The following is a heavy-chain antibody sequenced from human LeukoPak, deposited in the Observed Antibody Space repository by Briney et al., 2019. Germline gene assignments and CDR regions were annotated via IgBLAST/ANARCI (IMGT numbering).Heavy chain of an antibody. V-gene: IGHV4-4*02. Sequence: PGGSLRLSCAASGFTFSSYEMNWVRQPPGKGLEWIGEIYHSGSTNYNPSLKSRVTISVDKSKNQFSLKLSSVTAADTAVYYCASSPFGELRYYYFDYWGQGTLVTVSS. CDR2: IYHSGST. CDR1: GFTFSSYEM. J-gene: IGHJ4*02. D-gene: IGHD3-10*01. CDR3: ASSPFGELRYYYFDY.